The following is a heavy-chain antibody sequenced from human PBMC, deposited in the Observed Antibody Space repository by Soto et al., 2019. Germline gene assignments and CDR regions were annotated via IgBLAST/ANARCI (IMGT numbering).Heavy chain of an antibody. J-gene: IGHJ4*02. CDR3: AKGRGGSGSLTPRVDF. V-gene: IGHV3-23*01. D-gene: IGHD3-10*01. CDR1: GFTFNNYA. CDR2: ISGGGGTT. Sequence: EVQLLDSGGGLVQPGGSLRLSCAASGFTFNNYAMTWVRQAPGKGLEWVSAISGGGGTTSYADSVKGRFTVSRDGSTNTLYLQMSSLRAEDTALYYCAKGRGGSGSLTPRVDFWGQGTLVTVSS.